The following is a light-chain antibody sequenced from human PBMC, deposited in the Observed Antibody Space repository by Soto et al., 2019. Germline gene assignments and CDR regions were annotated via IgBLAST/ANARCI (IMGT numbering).Light chain of an antibody. CDR2: NVS. J-gene: IGLJ1*01. CDR3: SSYTSSSTYV. CDR1: SSDVGGYNS. Sequence: QSALTQPASVSGSPGQSITISCTGTSSDVGGYNSVSWYQQHPGKAPKLMIYNVSNQPSRISDPFSGSRSCNTASLTISGLQAEDEADYYCSSYTSSSTYVFGTGTKLTVL. V-gene: IGLV2-14*03.